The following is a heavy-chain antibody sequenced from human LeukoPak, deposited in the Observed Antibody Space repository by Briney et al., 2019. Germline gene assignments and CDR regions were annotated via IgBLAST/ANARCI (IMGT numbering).Heavy chain of an antibody. V-gene: IGHV1-2*02. D-gene: IGHD3-22*01. J-gene: IGHJ4*02. CDR1: GYTFTGYH. CDR2: INPNSGDT. CDR3: ARTYYYDSSGYYPPTFDY. Sequence: ASVKVSCKASGYTFTGYHMHWVRQAPGQGLEWMGWINPNSGDTNYAQNFQGRVTMTRDTSISTAYMELSRLRSDDTAVYYCARTYYYDSSGYYPPTFDYWGQGTLVTVSS.